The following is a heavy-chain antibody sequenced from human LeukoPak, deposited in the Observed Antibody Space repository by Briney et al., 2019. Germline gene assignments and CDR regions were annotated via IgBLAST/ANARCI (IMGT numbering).Heavy chain of an antibody. D-gene: IGHD2-15*01. V-gene: IGHV3-7*01. CDR1: GFTFGRYW. CDR3: TRDQGYCSGGRCYSVFDI. J-gene: IGHJ3*02. Sequence: GGSLRLSCAVSGFTFGRYWMGWVRQAPGRGLEWVAHIKEDGSERYYADSVKGRFIMSRDNAKNAVYLQVNSLTAEDTAVYYCTRDQGYCSGGRCYSVFDIWGQGTMVTVSS. CDR2: IKEDGSER.